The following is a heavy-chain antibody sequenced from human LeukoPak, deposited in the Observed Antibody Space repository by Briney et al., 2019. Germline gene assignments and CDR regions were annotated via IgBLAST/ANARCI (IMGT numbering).Heavy chain of an antibody. CDR3: AREWGDAFDI. CDR2: IYTSGST. CDR1: GGSISSGSYY. D-gene: IGHD1-26*01. V-gene: IGHV4-61*02. Sequence: SQTLSLTCTVSGGSISSGSYYWSWIRQPAGKGLKWIGRIYTSGSTNYNPSLKSRVTISVDTSKNQFSLKLSSVTAADTAVYYCAREWGDAFDIWGQGTMVTVSS. J-gene: IGHJ3*02.